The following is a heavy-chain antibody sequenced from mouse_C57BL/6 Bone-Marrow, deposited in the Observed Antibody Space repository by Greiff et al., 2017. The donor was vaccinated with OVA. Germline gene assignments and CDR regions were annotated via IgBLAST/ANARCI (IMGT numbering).Heavy chain of an antibody. J-gene: IGHJ4*01. CDR2: IHPNSGST. Sequence: QVQLKESGAELVKPGASVKLSCKASGYTFTSYWMHWVKQRPGQGLEWIGMIHPNSGSTNYNEKFKSKATLTVDKSSSTAYMQLSSLTSEDSAVYYCVSAGYSYAMDYWGQGTSVTVSS. D-gene: IGHD2-3*01. CDR3: VSAGYSYAMDY. V-gene: IGHV1-64*01. CDR1: GYTFTSYW.